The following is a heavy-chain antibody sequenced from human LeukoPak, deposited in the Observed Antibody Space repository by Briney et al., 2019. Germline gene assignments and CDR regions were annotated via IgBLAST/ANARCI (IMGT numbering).Heavy chain of an antibody. CDR3: ARAQFYYYGMDV. D-gene: IGHD5-24*01. CDR2: IYYSGCT. V-gene: IGHV4-59*01. CDR1: GGSISSYY. J-gene: IGHJ6*02. Sequence: SETLSLTCTVSGGSISSYYWSWIRQPPGTGLEWIGYIYYSGCTNYNPSLKSRVTISVDTSKNQFSLKLSSVTAADTAVYYCARAQFYYYGMDVWGQGTTVTVSS.